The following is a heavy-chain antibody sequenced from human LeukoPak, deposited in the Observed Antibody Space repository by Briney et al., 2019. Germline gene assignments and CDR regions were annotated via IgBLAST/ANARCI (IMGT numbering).Heavy chain of an antibody. D-gene: IGHD7-27*01. CDR3: ARGGLGIQASFDY. CDR1: GYTFTNYY. J-gene: IGHJ4*02. V-gene: IGHV1-46*01. CDR2: INPSGGTT. Sequence: ASVKVSCKASGYTFTNYYLHWVRQAPGQGLEWMGIINPSGGTTTYAQKFQGRLTVTRDTSTSTVYMELSSLRPEDTATYYCARGGLGIQASFDYWGQGTLVTVSS.